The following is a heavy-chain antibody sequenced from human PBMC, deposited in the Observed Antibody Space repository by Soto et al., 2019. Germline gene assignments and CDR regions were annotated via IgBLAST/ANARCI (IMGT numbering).Heavy chain of an antibody. CDR3: ASSSSWFLYFDY. CDR1: GGSFSGYY. Sequence: LSLTCAVYGGSFSGYYWSWIRQPPGKGLEWIGEINHSGSTNHNPSLKSRVTISVDTSKNQFSLKLSSVTAADTAVYYCASSSSWFLYFDYWGQGTLVTVSS. D-gene: IGHD6-13*01. J-gene: IGHJ4*02. CDR2: INHSGST. V-gene: IGHV4-34*01.